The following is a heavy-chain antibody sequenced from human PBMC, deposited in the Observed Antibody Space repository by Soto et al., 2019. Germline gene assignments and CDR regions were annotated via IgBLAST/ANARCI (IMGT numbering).Heavy chain of an antibody. J-gene: IGHJ1*01. CDR1: GFTFGSYA. CDR2: ISGSGGST. CDR3: AKNPQYSSSWYFQH. D-gene: IGHD6-6*01. V-gene: IGHV3-23*01. Sequence: PGGSLRLSCAASGFTFGSYAMSWVRQAPGKGLEWVSAISGSGGSTYYADSVKGRFTISRDNSKNTLYLQMNSLRAEDTAVYYCAKNPQYSSSWYFQHWGQGTLVTVSS.